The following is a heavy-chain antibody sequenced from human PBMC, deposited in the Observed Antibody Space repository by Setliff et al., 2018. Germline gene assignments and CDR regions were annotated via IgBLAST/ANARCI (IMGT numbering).Heavy chain of an antibody. CDR3: ASRTTGPGGWFDY. J-gene: IGHJ5*01. CDR1: GGSVSSTSYY. D-gene: IGHD1-1*01. V-gene: IGHV4-39*01. Sequence: PSETLSLTCTVSGGSVSSTSYYWGWIRQPPGKGLEWIGTIYYTGTTYYSPSLKSRVTISVDTSKNQFSLRLTSVTAADTAICYCASRTTGPGGWFDYWGQGALVTVSS. CDR2: IYYTGTT.